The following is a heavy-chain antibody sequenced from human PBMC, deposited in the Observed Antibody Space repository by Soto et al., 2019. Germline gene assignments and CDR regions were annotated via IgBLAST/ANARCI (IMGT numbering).Heavy chain of an antibody. V-gene: IGHV4-31*03. CDR1: GDSISSGGYY. CDR2: IYYSGST. D-gene: IGHD4-4*01. Sequence: QVQLQESGPGLVKPSQTLSLTCTVSGDSISSGGYYWSWIRQHPGKGLEWIGYIYYSGSTYYNPSLKSRVTISVDTSKNQFSLKLSSVTAADTAVYYCARDGTDTTVTTARYFDLWGRGTLVTVSS. CDR3: ARDGTDTTVTTARYFDL. J-gene: IGHJ2*01.